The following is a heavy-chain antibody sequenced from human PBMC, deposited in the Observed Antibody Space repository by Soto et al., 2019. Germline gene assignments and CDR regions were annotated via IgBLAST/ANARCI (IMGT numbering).Heavy chain of an antibody. V-gene: IGHV3-9*01. J-gene: IGHJ4*02. D-gene: IGHD3-22*01. CDR3: AKDLIPYDSSGYALGY. CDR1: GFTFDDYA. Sequence: GGSLRLCCAASGFTFDDYAMHWVRQAPGKGLEWVSGISWNSGSIGYADSVKGRFTISRDNAKNSLYLQMNSLRAEDTALYYCAKDLIPYDSSGYALGYWGQGTLVTVSS. CDR2: ISWNSGSI.